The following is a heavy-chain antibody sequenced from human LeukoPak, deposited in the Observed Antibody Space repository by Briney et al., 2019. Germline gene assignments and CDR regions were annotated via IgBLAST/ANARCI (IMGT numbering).Heavy chain of an antibody. CDR2: IYTSGST. V-gene: IGHV4-4*07. CDR1: GGSISSYY. J-gene: IGHJ5*02. CDR3: ARDPDYGATGWVSWFDP. D-gene: IGHD4-17*01. Sequence: SETLPLTCTVSGGSISSYYWSWIRQPAGKGLEWIGRIYTSGSTNYNPSLKSRVTMSVDTSKNQFSLKLSSVTAADTAVYYCARDPDYGATGWVSWFDPWGQGTLVTVSS.